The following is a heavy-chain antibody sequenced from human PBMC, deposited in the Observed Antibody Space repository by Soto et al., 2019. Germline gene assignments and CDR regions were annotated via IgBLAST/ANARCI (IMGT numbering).Heavy chain of an antibody. CDR2: IKQDGSEK. CDR3: TRDVYDYTGGSDDTGSGDS. Sequence: EVQLVESGGGLVQPGGSLRLSCAASGFTFSRYWMSWVRQAPGKGLEWVANIKQDGSEKYSVDSVQDRFNISRDNAKNSVTLQMNILRAEDTAVYSCTRDVYDYTGGSDDTGSGDSWGQGTLVNVS. D-gene: IGHD3-16*01. V-gene: IGHV3-7*01. J-gene: IGHJ4*02. CDR1: GFTFSRYW.